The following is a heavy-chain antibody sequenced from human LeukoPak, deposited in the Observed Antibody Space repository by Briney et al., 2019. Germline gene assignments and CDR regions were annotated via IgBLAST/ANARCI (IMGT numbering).Heavy chain of an antibody. J-gene: IGHJ4*02. D-gene: IGHD3-22*01. V-gene: IGHV1-18*01. CDR1: GYTFTNYG. Sequence: ASVKVSCKASGYTFTNYGISWVRQAPGQGLEWMGWISNYNGHTNYAEKLQGRVTMTTDTSTSTVYMELRSLRHDDTAVYYCARGSPPRRNYDTSGYYSYHFDYWGQGTLVTVSS. CDR2: ISNYNGHT. CDR3: ARGSPPRRNYDTSGYYSYHFDY.